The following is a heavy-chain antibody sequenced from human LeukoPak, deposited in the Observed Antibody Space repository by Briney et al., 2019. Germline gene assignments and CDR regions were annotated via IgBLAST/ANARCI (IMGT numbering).Heavy chain of an antibody. D-gene: IGHD3-10*01. CDR2: ISYDGSNK. CDR1: GFTFSSYA. CDR3: ATDPPENYGSGST. V-gene: IGHV3-30*04. Sequence: GGSLRLSCAASGFTFSSYAMHWVRQAPGKGLEWVAVISYDGSNKYYADSVKGRFTISRDNSKNTLYLQMNSLRAEDTAVYYCATDPPENYGSGSTWGQGTMVTVSS. J-gene: IGHJ3*01.